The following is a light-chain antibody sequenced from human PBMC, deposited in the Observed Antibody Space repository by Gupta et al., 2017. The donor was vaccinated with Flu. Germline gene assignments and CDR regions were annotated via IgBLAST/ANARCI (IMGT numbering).Light chain of an antibody. V-gene: IGLV3-19*01. CDR3: NSRDSSGNHWV. CDR1: SLRSYY. CDR2: GKN. J-gene: IGLJ3*02. Sequence: SSXXTXXPXVSVAXGXTVXITCQGDSLRSYYASWYQQKPGQAPVLVIYGKNNRPSGIPDRFSGSSSGNTASLTITGAQAEDEADYYCNSRDSSGNHWVFGGGTKLTVL.